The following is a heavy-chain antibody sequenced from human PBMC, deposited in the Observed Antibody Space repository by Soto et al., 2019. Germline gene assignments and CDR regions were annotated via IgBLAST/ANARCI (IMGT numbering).Heavy chain of an antibody. J-gene: IGHJ4*02. CDR1: GFSFVNYA. CDR3: AKATTNGGWFNPFDS. Sequence: GGSLRLSCAASGFSFVNYAMNWVRQAPGKGLEWVSGLSGSGTGTYYADSVKGRFTISRDNSRDTLFLQMNSLTADDTAVYYCAKATTNGGWFNPFDSWGQGALVTVSS. V-gene: IGHV3-23*01. D-gene: IGHD6-19*01. CDR2: LSGSGTGT.